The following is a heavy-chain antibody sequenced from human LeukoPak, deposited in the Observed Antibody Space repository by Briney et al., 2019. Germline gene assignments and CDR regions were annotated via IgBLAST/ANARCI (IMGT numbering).Heavy chain of an antibody. Sequence: SETLSLTCSVSGGSTRSNYWSWIWQPPGKGPEWIGYIYYGGSTNYNPSLKSRVTISIDTSKNQFSLQLNSVTASDTAVYYCARDGRNCTNNYCYTYFDPWGPGILVTVSS. CDR1: GGSTRSNY. V-gene: IGHV4-59*01. D-gene: IGHD2-8*01. CDR3: ARDGRNCTNNYCYTYFDP. J-gene: IGHJ5*02. CDR2: IYYGGST.